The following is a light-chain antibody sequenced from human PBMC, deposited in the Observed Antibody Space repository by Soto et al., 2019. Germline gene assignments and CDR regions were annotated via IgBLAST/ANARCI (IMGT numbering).Light chain of an antibody. J-gene: IGLJ2*01. Sequence: QSALTQPASVSGSPGQSITISCTGSSSDVGGYNYVSWYQQHPGKAPKLIIYDVNNRPSGVSNRFSGSKSGNTASLTISGLQPEDEADYYCSSYSDSNTLFGGGTKVTVL. CDR2: DVN. CDR1: SSDVGGYNY. V-gene: IGLV2-14*01. CDR3: SSYSDSNTL.